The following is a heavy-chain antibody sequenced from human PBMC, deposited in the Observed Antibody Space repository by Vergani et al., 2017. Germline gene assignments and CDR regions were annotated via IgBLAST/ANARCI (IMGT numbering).Heavy chain of an antibody. CDR2: IWFEGSNK. D-gene: IGHD5-24*01. Sequence: VQLLESGGGLVQPGGSLRLSCAASGFTFSSYAMSWVRQAPGKGLEWVAVIWFEGSNKYYADSVKGRFTLSRDNSKNTLYLQMNSLRAEDTAVYYCARDPPNERWLQLEAFDIWGQGTMVTVSS. J-gene: IGHJ3*02. CDR3: ARDPPNERWLQLEAFDI. V-gene: IGHV3-33*08. CDR1: GFTFSSYA.